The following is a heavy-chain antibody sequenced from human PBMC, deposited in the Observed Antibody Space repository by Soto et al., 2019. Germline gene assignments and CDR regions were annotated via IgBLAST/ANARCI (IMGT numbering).Heavy chain of an antibody. CDR2: IYYSGST. V-gene: IGHV4-61*01. Sequence: SETLSLTCTVSGGSVSSGSYYWSWIRQPPGKGLEWIGYIYYSGSTNYNPSLKSRVTISVDTSKNQFSLKLSSVTAADTAVYYCARGRELPDFDYWGQGTLVTVSS. CDR1: GGSVSSGSYY. D-gene: IGHD1-26*01. J-gene: IGHJ4*02. CDR3: ARGRELPDFDY.